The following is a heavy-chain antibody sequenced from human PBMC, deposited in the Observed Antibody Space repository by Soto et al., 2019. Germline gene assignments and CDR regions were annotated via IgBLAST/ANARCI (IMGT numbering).Heavy chain of an antibody. Sequence: EVQLVESGGGLVQPGGSLRLSCAASGSTFSDYWMHWVRQAPGKGLVWVSRVNTDGNSVGYAESVKGRFTISRDNVKSTLYLQMNSLRVEDTAVYYCVRDRYYYDASGLGYWGQGTLVTVSS. V-gene: IGHV3-74*01. J-gene: IGHJ4*02. CDR2: VNTDGNSV. CDR1: GSTFSDYW. D-gene: IGHD3-22*01. CDR3: VRDRYYYDASGLGY.